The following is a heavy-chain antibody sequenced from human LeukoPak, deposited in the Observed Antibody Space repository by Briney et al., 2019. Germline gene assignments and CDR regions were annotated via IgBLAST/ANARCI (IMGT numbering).Heavy chain of an antibody. CDR1: GGSFSGYY. Sequence: SETLSLTCAVYGGSFSGYYWSWIRQPPGKGLEWIGEINHSGSTNYNPSLKSRVTISVDTSKNQFSLKLSSVTAADTAVYYCARYQLPAYNWFDPWGQGTLVTVSS. V-gene: IGHV4-34*01. CDR2: INHSGST. J-gene: IGHJ5*02. CDR3: ARYQLPAYNWFDP. D-gene: IGHD2-2*01.